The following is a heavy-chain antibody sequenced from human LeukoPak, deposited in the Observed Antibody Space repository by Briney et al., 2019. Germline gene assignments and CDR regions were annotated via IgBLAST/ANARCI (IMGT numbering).Heavy chain of an antibody. J-gene: IGHJ6*03. CDR2: ANHSGST. V-gene: IGHV4-34*01. Sequence: SETLSLTCAVYGGSFSGYYWSRIRQPPGKGLEWIGEANHSGSTNYNPSLKSRVTISVDTSKNQFSLKLSSVTAADTAVYYCASVRYYYYYMDVWGKGTTVTVSS. CDR3: ASVRYYYYYMDV. CDR1: GGSFSGYY. D-gene: IGHD3-10*02.